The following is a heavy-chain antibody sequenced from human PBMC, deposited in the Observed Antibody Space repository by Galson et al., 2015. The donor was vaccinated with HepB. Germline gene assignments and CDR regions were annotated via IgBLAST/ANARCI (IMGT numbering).Heavy chain of an antibody. CDR1: GYTFTSFD. CDR2: IIPDFGRT. CDR3: AVGGSDYNPYYYYYMDF. D-gene: IGHD4-11*01. V-gene: IGHV1-69*06. J-gene: IGHJ6*03. Sequence: SVKVSCKASGYTFTSFDINWVRQATGQGLEWMGWIIPDFGRTDYAQKFQGRVTITADKSTSTTYMELRSLASDDTAVYFCAVGGSDYNPYYYYYMDFWGWGTAVTVSS.